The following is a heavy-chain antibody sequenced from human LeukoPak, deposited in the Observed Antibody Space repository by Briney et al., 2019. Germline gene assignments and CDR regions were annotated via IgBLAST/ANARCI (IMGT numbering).Heavy chain of an antibody. CDR1: GGSISRGSYY. CDR2: IYTSGST. J-gene: IGHJ4*02. D-gene: IGHD1-26*01. Sequence: PSQTLSLTCTVSGGSISRGSYYWSWIRQPAGKGREWIGRIYTSGSTNYNPSLKSRVTISVDTSKNQFSLKLSSVTAADTAVYYCARVTGIVGANYYFDYWGQGTLVTVSS. CDR3: ARVTGIVGANYYFDY. V-gene: IGHV4-61*02.